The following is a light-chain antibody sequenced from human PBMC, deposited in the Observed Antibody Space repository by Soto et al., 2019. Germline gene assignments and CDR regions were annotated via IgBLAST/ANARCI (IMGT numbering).Light chain of an antibody. V-gene: IGLV2-14*03. CDR3: VSYTSSTTYA. J-gene: IGLJ1*01. CDR2: DVA. CDR1: SSDVGGSNF. Sequence: QSALTQPASVSDSPGQSLTISCTGTSSDVGGSNFVSWYQQHPGKPPKLIIYDVANRPSGVSNRFSGCKSGSTASLIISRLQTEDEADYYCVSYTSSTTYAVRTGTRSPS.